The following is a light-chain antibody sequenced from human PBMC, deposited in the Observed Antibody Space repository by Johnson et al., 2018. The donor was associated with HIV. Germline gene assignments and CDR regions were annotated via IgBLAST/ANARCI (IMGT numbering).Light chain of an antibody. CDR3: GTWDSSLSVDFV. V-gene: IGLV1-51*01. CDR2: DND. J-gene: IGLJ1*01. Sequence: QSVLTQPPSVSAASGQRVDISCSGGSANIENNYVSWYQQLPETAPKLLISDNDKRPSGIPDRFSGSKSGTSATLGITGLQPGDEADYYCGTWDSSLSVDFVFGTGTKVTVL. CDR1: SANIENNY.